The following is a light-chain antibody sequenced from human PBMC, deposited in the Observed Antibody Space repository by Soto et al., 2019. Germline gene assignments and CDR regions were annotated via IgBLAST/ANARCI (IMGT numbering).Light chain of an antibody. Sequence: EIVLTQSPATLSSSPGERATLSCRASQSIDTYLAWYQQKPGQAPRLLIYDASDRATGIPARFSGSGSGTAFTLTISGLEPEDFAVYYCQQYGRSPDLFTFGPGTKVEIK. V-gene: IGKV3-11*01. J-gene: IGKJ3*01. CDR3: QQYGRSPDLFT. CDR1: QSIDTY. CDR2: DAS.